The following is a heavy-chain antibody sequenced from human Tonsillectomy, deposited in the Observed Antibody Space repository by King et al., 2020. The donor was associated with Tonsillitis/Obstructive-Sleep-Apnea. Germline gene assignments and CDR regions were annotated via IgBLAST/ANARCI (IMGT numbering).Heavy chain of an antibody. CDR1: GFPFTSYS. CDR3: ARNYGDYVAPDWYFDL. J-gene: IGHJ2*01. V-gene: IGHV7-4-1*02. D-gene: IGHD4-17*01. Sequence: QLVQSGSELKKPGASVKVSCKASGFPFTSYSMNWVRQSPGQGLEWMVWINTNTGNPTYAQGFTGRFVFSLDTSVSTAYLQISSLKAEDTAVYYCARNYGDYVAPDWYFDLWGRGTLVTVSS. CDR2: INTNTGNP.